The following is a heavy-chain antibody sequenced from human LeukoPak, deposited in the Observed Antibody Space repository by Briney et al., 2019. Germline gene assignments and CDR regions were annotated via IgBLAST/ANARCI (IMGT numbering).Heavy chain of an antibody. CDR2: IYYSGST. V-gene: IGHV4-30-4*08. J-gene: IGHJ4*02. CDR1: GTSIISAAYY. Sequence: QVQLQESGPGLVRPSQYLSLTCTVSGTSIISAAYYWCSLRQRPGQGLEWIGYIYYSGSTYYNPSLKSRVTISVDTSKNQFSLKLSSVTAADTAVYYCARDVGALDYWGQGTLVTVSS. CDR3: ARDVGALDY. D-gene: IGHD1-26*01.